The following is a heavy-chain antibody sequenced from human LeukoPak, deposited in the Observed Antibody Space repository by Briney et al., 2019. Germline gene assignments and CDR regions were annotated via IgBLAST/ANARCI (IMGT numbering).Heavy chain of an antibody. CDR1: GFSFSDFV. CDR3: AKRLGISYFDY. CDR2: ISGSGGST. Sequence: GGSLRLSCAASGFSFSDFVMSWVRQAPGKGLEWVSAISGSGGSTYYADSVKGRFTISRDNSKNTLYLQMNSLRAEDTAVYYCAKRLGISYFDYWGQGTLVTVSS. D-gene: IGHD1-20*01. V-gene: IGHV3-23*01. J-gene: IGHJ4*02.